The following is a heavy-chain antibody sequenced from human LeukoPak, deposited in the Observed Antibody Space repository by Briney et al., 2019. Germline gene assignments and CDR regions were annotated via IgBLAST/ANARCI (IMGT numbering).Heavy chain of an antibody. J-gene: IGHJ4*02. CDR3: ASLELDTASGRY. Sequence: SVKVSCKASGGTFSSYAISWVRQAPGQGLEWMGGINPIFGTANYAQKFQGRVTITTDESTSTAYMGLSSLRSEDTAVYYCASLELDTASGRYWGQGTLVTVSS. CDR2: INPIFGTA. CDR1: GGTFSSYA. V-gene: IGHV1-69*05. D-gene: IGHD5-18*01.